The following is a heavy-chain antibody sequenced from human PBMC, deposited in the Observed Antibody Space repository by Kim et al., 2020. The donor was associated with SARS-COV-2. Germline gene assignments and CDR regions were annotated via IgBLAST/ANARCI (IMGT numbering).Heavy chain of an antibody. CDR3: ANIGGVTMVRGVRPSDFDY. D-gene: IGHD3-10*01. V-gene: IGHV3-43*02. CDR1: GFTFDDYA. Sequence: GGSLRLSCAASGFTFDDYAMHWVRQAPGKGLEWVSLISVDGGSTYYADSVKGRFTISRDNSKNSLYLQMNSLRTEDTALYYCANIGGVTMVRGVRPSDFDYWGQGTLVTVSS. CDR2: ISVDGGST. J-gene: IGHJ4*02.